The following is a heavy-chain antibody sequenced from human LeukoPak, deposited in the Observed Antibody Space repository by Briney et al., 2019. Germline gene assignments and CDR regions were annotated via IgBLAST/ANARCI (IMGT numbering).Heavy chain of an antibody. Sequence: SETLSLTCAVYGGSFSGYYWSWIRQPPGKGLEWIGEINHSGSTNYNPSLKSRVTISVDTSKNHFSLELSSVTAADTAVYFCARGRVSSSSWYSTYYYYFYMDVWGKETTVTVSS. J-gene: IGHJ6*03. D-gene: IGHD6-13*01. CDR3: ARGRVSSSSWYSTYYYYFYMDV. CDR1: GGSFSGYY. V-gene: IGHV4-34*01. CDR2: INHSGST.